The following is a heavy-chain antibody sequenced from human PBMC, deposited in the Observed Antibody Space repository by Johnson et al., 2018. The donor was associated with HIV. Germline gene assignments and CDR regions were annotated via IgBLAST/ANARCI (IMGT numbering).Heavy chain of an antibody. D-gene: IGHD4-17*01. CDR2: ISGSGGST. V-gene: IGHV3-23*01. J-gene: IGHJ3*02. CDR3: AKGNGDRSAFDI. Sequence: QAPGKGLEWVSAISGSGGSTYYADSVKGRFTISRDNSKNTLYLQMNSLRAEDTAVYYCAKGNGDRSAFDIWGQGTMVTVSS.